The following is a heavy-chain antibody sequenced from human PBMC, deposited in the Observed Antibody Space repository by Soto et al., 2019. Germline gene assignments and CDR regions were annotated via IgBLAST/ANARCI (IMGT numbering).Heavy chain of an antibody. CDR2: ISYDGSNK. CDR1: GFTFSSYG. J-gene: IGHJ6*02. CDR3: AKDSGPQTRDYYYYGMDV. Sequence: GGSLRLSCAASGFTFSSYGMHWVRQAPGKGLEWVAVISYDGSNKYYADSVKGRFTISRDNSENTLYLQMNSLRAEDTAVYYCAKDSGPQTRDYYYYGMDVWGQGTTVTVSS. V-gene: IGHV3-30*18.